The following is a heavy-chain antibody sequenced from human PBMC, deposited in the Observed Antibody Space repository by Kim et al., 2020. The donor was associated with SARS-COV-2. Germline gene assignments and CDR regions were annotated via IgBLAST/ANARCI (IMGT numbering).Heavy chain of an antibody. V-gene: IGHV3-23*03. D-gene: IGHD6-25*01. CDR2: INNDGSST. CDR1: GFTFSNYA. J-gene: IGHJ4*01. Sequence: GGSLRLSCEASGFTFSNYAITWVRQAPGKGLEWVSIINNDGSSTDYADSVRGRFTITRDSSKNTVFLQMTSLRADDTAVYYCAKSGRAARGRSAIFYYW. CDR3: AKSGRAARGRSAIFYY.